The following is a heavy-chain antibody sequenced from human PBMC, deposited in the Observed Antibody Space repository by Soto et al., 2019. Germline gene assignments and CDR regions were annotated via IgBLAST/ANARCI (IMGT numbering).Heavy chain of an antibody. V-gene: IGHV1-3*01. CDR3: ASDYGADRSFFSF. CDR2: INAGNGNT. CDR1: GYTFTSYA. Sequence: ASVNLSCTSSGYTFTSYAMHWVRQAPGQRLEWMGWINAGNGNTKYSQKFQGRVTITRDTSASTAYMELSSLRSEDTAVYYLASDYGADRSFFSFWGQRTPV. J-gene: IGHJ1*01. D-gene: IGHD3-16*02.